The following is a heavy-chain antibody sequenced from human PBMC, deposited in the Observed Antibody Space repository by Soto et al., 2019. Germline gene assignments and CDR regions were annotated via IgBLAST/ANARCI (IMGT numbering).Heavy chain of an antibody. J-gene: IGHJ5*02. D-gene: IGHD6-19*01. V-gene: IGHV3-9*01. CDR2: INWNSGSV. Sequence: EVQLVESGGGLVQPGRSLRLSCAAFGFTFEDNAMHWIRQTAGKGLEWVAGINWNSGSVAYADSVKGRFTISRDNANNSQYLQMDSLRTEDTALYYCAKGRGALAVVSNWFDPWGQGTLVTVSS. CDR1: GFTFEDNA. CDR3: AKGRGALAVVSNWFDP.